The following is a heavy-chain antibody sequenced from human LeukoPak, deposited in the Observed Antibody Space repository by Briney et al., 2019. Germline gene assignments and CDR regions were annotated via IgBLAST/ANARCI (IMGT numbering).Heavy chain of an antibody. CDR1: GGSISSGSYS. CDR3: ARGAGSTTANDAFDI. CDR2: MFYTGNT. D-gene: IGHD1-1*01. Sequence: SETLSLTCTVSGGSISSGSYSWSWIRQPPGKGLEGIGYMFYTGNTYYNPSLKSRVTISVDTSKNQFSLKVSSVTAADTAVYYCARGAGSTTANDAFDIWGQGTMVTVSS. V-gene: IGHV4-30-4*07. J-gene: IGHJ3*02.